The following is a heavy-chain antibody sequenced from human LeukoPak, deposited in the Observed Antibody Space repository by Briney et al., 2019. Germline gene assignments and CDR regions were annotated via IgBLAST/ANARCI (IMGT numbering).Heavy chain of an antibody. CDR2: INPNSGFT. Sequence: ASVKASCKASGYTFIGYYIHWVRHAPGQGHEWMGWINPNSGFTNYAQKFQGRVTMTRDTSISTAYMELSRLRSDDTAVYYCARLADCSSSSCRSFDYWGQGTLVTVSS. CDR3: ARLADCSSSSCRSFDY. D-gene: IGHD2-2*01. CDR1: GYTFIGYY. V-gene: IGHV1-2*02. J-gene: IGHJ4*02.